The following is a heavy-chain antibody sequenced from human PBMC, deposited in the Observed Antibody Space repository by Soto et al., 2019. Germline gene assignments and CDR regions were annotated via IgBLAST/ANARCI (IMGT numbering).Heavy chain of an antibody. D-gene: IGHD3-10*01. CDR3: AGGPGHMVRGVTNGAFDI. J-gene: IGHJ3*02. V-gene: IGHV3-11*01. CDR1: GFTFSDYY. CDR2: ISSSGSTI. Sequence: GGSLRLSCAASGFTFSDYYMSWIRQAPGKGLEWVSYISSSGSTIYYADSVKGRFTISRDNAKNSLYLQMNSLRAEDTAVYYCAGGPGHMVRGVTNGAFDIWGQGTMVTVSS.